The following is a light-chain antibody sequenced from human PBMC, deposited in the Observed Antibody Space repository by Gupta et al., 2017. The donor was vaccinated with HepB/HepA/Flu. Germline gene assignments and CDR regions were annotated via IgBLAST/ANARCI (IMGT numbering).Light chain of an antibody. CDR1: QSVSSN. CDR3: QQYLT. CDR2: GAS. V-gene: IGKV3-15*01. Sequence: EIVMTQSPATLSVSPGERATLSCRASQSVSSNLAWYQQKPGQAPRLLTYGASTRATGIPARFSGSGSGTEFTRTISSLQSEDFAVYYCQQYLTFGQGTKLEIK. J-gene: IGKJ1*01.